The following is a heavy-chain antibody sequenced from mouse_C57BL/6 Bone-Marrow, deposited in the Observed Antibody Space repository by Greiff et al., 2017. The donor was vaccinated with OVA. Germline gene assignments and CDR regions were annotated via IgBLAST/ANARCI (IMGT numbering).Heavy chain of an antibody. J-gene: IGHJ3*01. CDR2: IYPGDGDT. D-gene: IGHD1-1*02. CDR1: GYAFSSSW. Sequence: QVQLQQSGPELVKPGASVKISCKASGYAFSSSWMNWVKQRPGKGLEWIGRIYPGDGDTNYNGKFKGKATLTADKSSSTAYMQLSSLTSEDSAVYFCAGLVGFAYWGQGTLVTVSA. CDR3: AGLVGFAY. V-gene: IGHV1-82*01.